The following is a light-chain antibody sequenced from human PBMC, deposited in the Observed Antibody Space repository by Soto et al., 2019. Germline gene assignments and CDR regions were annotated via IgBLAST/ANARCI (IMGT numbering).Light chain of an antibody. V-gene: IGLV2-14*01. CDR3: SSYSRSSFYV. Sequence: QSALTQPASVSGSPGQSITISCTGTSSDVGGYIYVSWYQQHPGKAPKLMIYEVSNRPSGVSNRFSGSKSVNTASLTISGLQAEDEADYYCSSYSRSSFYVFGTGTKVTAL. J-gene: IGLJ1*01. CDR1: SSDVGGYIY. CDR2: EVS.